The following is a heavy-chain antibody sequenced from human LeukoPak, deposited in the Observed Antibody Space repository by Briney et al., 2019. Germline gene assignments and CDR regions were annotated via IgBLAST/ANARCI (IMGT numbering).Heavy chain of an antibody. D-gene: IGHD6-13*01. V-gene: IGHV4-34*01. CDR2: INHSGST. CDR1: GGSFSVYY. Sequence: PSETLSLTCAVYGGSFSVYYWSWIRHPPGKGLEWVGEINHSGSTNYNPSLKSRVTISVDTSKNQFSPKLSSVTAADTAVYYCARVRGFASRYSSSWRYFDYWGQGTLVTVSS. J-gene: IGHJ4*02. CDR3: ARVRGFASRYSSSWRYFDY.